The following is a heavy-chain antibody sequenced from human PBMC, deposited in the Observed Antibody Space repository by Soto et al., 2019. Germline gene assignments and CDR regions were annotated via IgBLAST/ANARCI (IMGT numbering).Heavy chain of an antibody. D-gene: IGHD3-3*01. CDR2: ISYDGSNK. Sequence: QVQLVESGGGVVQPGRSLRLSCAASGFTFSSYAMHWVRQAPGKGLEWVAVISYDGSNKYYADSVKGRFTISRDNSKNTLYLQMNSLRAEDTAVCYCAREPYYDFWSGPYYGMDVWGQGTTVTVSS. CDR1: GFTFSSYA. J-gene: IGHJ6*02. CDR3: AREPYYDFWSGPYYGMDV. V-gene: IGHV3-30-3*01.